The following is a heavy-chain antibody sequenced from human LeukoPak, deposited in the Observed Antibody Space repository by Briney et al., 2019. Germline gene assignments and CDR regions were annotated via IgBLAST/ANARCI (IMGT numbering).Heavy chain of an antibody. CDR1: GFTFSSYG. D-gene: IGHD3-16*01. J-gene: IGHJ1*01. CDR2: IWYDGSNK. CDR3: TREYYGPYKH. V-gene: IGHV3-33*01. Sequence: PGRSLRLSCAASGFTFSSYGMHWVRQAPGKGLEWVAVIWYDGSNKYYADSVKGRFTISRDNSKNTLYLQMNSLRAEDTAVYYCTREYYGPYKHWGQGTLVTVSS.